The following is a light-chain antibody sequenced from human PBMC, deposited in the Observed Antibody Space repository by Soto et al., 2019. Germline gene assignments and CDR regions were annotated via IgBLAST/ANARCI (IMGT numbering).Light chain of an antibody. V-gene: IGLV2-23*02. CDR1: SSDIGTYNL. CDR2: EVN. CDR3: CSYAGSSTLYV. Sequence: QSALTQPASVSGSPGQAITISCNGTSSDIGTYNLVSWYQQHPGKAPKLMIYEVNKRPSGVSDRFSGSKSGNTASLTISGLQAEDEADYYCCSYAGSSTLYVFGTGTKVTV. J-gene: IGLJ1*01.